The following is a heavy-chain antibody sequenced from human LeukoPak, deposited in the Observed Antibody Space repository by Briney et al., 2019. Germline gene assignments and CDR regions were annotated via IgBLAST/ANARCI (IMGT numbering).Heavy chain of an antibody. J-gene: IGHJ4*02. CDR1: GFTFSSYD. CDR2: IGTAGDT. V-gene: IGHV3-13*01. CDR3: AKGLTFYSDTSGYYYLDY. D-gene: IGHD3-22*01. Sequence: GGSLRLSCAASGFTFSSYDMHWVRQATGKGLEWVSAIGTAGDTYYPGSVKGRFTISRDNSQNTLYLQMNSLRAEDTALYYCAKGLTFYSDTSGYYYLDYWGQGTLVTVSS.